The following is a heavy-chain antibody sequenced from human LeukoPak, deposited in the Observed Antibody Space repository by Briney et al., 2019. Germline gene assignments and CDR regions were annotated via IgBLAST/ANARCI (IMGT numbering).Heavy chain of an antibody. CDR3: VRKGYSGYERPFDY. CDR1: GFTFSTYW. V-gene: IGHV3-7*04. J-gene: IGHJ4*02. D-gene: IGHD5-12*01. CDR2: INQNGSEK. Sequence: GGSLRLSCAASGFTFSTYWMSWVRQAPGKGLEWVANINQNGSEKYFVDSVKGRFTISRDNAKNSLFVQMNSLRAEDTAVYYCVRKGYSGYERPFDYWGQGIRVTASS.